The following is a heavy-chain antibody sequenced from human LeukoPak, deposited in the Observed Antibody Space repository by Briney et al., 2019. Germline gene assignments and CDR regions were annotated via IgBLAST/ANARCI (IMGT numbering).Heavy chain of an antibody. CDR1: GYPLTGYY. V-gene: IGHV1-2*02. D-gene: IGHD3-10*01. CDR2: IKPDSGGT. Sequence: ASVKVSCKASGYPLTGYYIHWVRQAPGQGLEWMGWIKPDSGGTNFAQKFQGRVTMTRDTSISTAYMEVSRLTSDDTAVYYCARDAISRGIIDYWGQGTLVTVSS. CDR3: ARDAISRGIIDY. J-gene: IGHJ4*02.